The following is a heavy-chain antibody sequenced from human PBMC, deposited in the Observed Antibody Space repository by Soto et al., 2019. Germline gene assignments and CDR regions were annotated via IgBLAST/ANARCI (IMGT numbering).Heavy chain of an antibody. Sequence: PGGSLRLSCAASGFTFSSYGMHWVRQAPGKGLEWVAVISYDGSNKYYADSVKGRFTISRDNSKNTLYLQMNSLRAEDTAVYYCARGRGLDFYGMDVWGQGTTVTVSS. J-gene: IGHJ6*02. CDR2: ISYDGSNK. CDR3: ARGRGLDFYGMDV. CDR1: GFTFSSYG. V-gene: IGHV3-30*03.